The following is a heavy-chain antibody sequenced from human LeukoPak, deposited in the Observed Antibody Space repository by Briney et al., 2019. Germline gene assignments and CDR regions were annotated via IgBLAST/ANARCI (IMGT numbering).Heavy chain of an antibody. Sequence: GGSLRLSCAASGFTFSSYAMSWVRQAPGEGLEWVSAISGSGGSTYYADSVKGRFTISRDNSKNTLYLQMNSLRAEDTAVYYCAKAPGHSIYYGAKGPFDYWGQGTLVTVSS. V-gene: IGHV3-23*01. D-gene: IGHD3-22*01. CDR1: GFTFSSYA. CDR2: ISGSGGST. CDR3: AKAPGHSIYYGAKGPFDY. J-gene: IGHJ4*02.